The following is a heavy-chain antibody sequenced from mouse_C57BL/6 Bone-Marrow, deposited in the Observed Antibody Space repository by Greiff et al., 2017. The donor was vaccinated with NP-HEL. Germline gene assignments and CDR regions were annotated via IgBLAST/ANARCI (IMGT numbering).Heavy chain of an antibody. J-gene: IGHJ2*01. D-gene: IGHD2-5*01. Sequence: EVKLVESGGDLVKPGGSLKLSCAASGFPFSSYGISWVRQTQDKRLEWVATISSSGSYTYYTDSVKGRFTIARDNAKNTLYLQMSSLKSEDTAMYYCARRGYYSNYLDYWGQGTTLTVSS. CDR2: ISSSGSYT. CDR1: GFPFSSYG. V-gene: IGHV5-6*02. CDR3: ARRGYYSNYLDY.